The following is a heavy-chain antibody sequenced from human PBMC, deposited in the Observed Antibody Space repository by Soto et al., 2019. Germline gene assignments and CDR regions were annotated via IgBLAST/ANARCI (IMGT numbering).Heavy chain of an antibody. CDR3: AKEPNWNYGWFDP. Sequence: HPGGSLRLSCAASGFMFNTYAMSWVRQVPGKGLEWVSGMTSSGGFTYYANSVKGRFTISRDNSKNTLYLQMNSLRVADTAVYYCAKEPNWNYGWFDPWGQGTLVTVSS. D-gene: IGHD1-7*01. CDR1: GFMFNTYA. J-gene: IGHJ5*02. V-gene: IGHV3-23*01. CDR2: MTSSGGFT.